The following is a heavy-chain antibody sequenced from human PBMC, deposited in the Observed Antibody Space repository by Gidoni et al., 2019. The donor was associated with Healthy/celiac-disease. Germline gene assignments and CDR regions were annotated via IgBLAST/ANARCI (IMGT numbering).Heavy chain of an antibody. CDR3: AREGRGGIVVVPAANDAFDI. CDR1: GGSISSSSYY. V-gene: IGHV4-39*07. D-gene: IGHD2-2*01. CDR2: IYYSGST. Sequence: QLQLQESGPGLVKPSETLSLTCTVSGGSISSSSYYWGWIRQPPGKGLEWIGSIYYSGSTYYNPSLKSRVTISVDTSKNQFSLKLSSGTAADTAVYYCAREGRGGIVVVPAANDAFDIWGQGTMVTVSS. J-gene: IGHJ3*02.